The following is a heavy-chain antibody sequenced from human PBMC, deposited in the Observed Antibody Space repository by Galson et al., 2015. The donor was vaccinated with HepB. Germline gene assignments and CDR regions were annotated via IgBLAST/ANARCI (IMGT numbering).Heavy chain of an antibody. J-gene: IGHJ5*02. D-gene: IGHD6-13*01. CDR2: IIPIFGTA. CDR3: ARHARIAPGGGPNWFDP. V-gene: IGHV1-69*13. Sequence: SVKVSCKASGGTFSSYAISWVRQAPGQGLEWMGGIIPIFGTANYAQKFQGRATITADESTSTAYMELSSLRSEDTAVYYCARHARIAPGGGPNWFDPWGQGTLVTVSS. CDR1: GGTFSSYA.